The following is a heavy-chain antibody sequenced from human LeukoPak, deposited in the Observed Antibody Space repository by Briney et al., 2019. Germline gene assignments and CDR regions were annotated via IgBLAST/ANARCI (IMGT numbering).Heavy chain of an antibody. D-gene: IGHD2-2*01. Sequence: ASVKVSCNASGYTFTSYGISWVPQAPGQGLEWMRWISAYNGNTIYAQKLQGRVTMTADTSTSPAYMELRSLRSDDTAVYYCARESCSSTSCYYVYGGQGTLVTVSS. CDR2: ISAYNGNT. J-gene: IGHJ4*02. CDR3: ARESCSSTSCYYVY. CDR1: GYTFTSYG. V-gene: IGHV1-18*04.